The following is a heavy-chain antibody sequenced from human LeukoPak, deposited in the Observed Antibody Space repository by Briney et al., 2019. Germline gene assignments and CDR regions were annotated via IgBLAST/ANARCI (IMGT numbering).Heavy chain of an antibody. J-gene: IGHJ4*02. CDR1: GFTFSIYG. CDR3: APFRSGSFDY. CDR2: IRYDGSNK. Sequence: GGSLRLSCAASGFTFSIYGMHWVRQAPGKGLEWVAFIRYDGSNKYYADSVKGRFTISRDNSKNTMYLQMNSLRPEDTAVYYCAPFRSGSFDYWGQGTLVTVSS. V-gene: IGHV3-30*02. D-gene: IGHD3-10*01.